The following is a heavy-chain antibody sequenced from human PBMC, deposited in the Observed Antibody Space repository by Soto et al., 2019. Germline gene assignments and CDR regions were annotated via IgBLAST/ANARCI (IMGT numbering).Heavy chain of an antibody. D-gene: IGHD6-19*01. CDR2: IYPGDSDT. Sequence: EVQLVQSGAEVKKPGESLQISCKGSGYSFTSYWIGWVRQMPGKGLEWMGIIYPGDSDTRYSPSFQGQVTISADKSISTAYLQWSSLKASVTAMYYCARLVQVAEDLDAFDIWGQGTMVTVSS. CDR1: GYSFTSYW. V-gene: IGHV5-51*03. J-gene: IGHJ3*02. CDR3: ARLVQVAEDLDAFDI.